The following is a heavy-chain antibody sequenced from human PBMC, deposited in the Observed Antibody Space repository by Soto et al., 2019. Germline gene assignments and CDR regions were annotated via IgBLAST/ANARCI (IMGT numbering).Heavy chain of an antibody. CDR2: SSATGAGT. Sequence: LRLSCAASGFTFSSYGMTWVRQAPGKGLEWVSFSSATGAGTYYADSVKGRFTISRDNSKNTLYLQMTSLRADDTAVYYCAKDRREGGNYGFYSDFWGQGALVTVSS. D-gene: IGHD1-7*01. J-gene: IGHJ4*02. V-gene: IGHV3-23*01. CDR3: AKDRREGGNYGFYSDF. CDR1: GFTFSSYG.